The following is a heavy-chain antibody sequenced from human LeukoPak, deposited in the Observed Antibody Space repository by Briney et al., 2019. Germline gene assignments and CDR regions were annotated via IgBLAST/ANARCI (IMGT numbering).Heavy chain of an antibody. CDR1: GGSINIYY. V-gene: IGHV4-4*07. CDR3: ARGPLTVTRGFDP. J-gene: IGHJ5*02. Sequence: PSETLSLTCTVSGGSINIYYWSWIRQPAGKGLEWIGRIYTSGSANYNPSLKTRVTMSVDTSKNQFSLKLSSVTAADTAVYYCARGPLTVTRGFDPWGQGTLVTVSS. CDR2: IYTSGSA. D-gene: IGHD4-17*01.